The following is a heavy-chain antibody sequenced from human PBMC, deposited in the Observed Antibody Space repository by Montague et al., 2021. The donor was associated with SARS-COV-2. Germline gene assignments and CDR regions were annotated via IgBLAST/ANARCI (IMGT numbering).Heavy chain of an antibody. D-gene: IGHD3-22*01. CDR2: IYYSGST. CDR3: ARDRRITMIVVVQGYSMDV. V-gene: IGHV4-39*07. J-gene: IGHJ6*02. Sequence: SETLSLTCTVSGGSISSSSYYWGWIRQPPGKGLEWIGSIYYSGSTYYNPSLKSRVTISVDTSKNQFSLKLGSVTAADTAVYYCARDRRITMIVVVQGYSMDVWGQGTTVTVSS. CDR1: GGSISSSSYY.